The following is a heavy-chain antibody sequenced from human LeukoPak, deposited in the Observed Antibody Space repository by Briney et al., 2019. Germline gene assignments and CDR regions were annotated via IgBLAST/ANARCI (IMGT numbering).Heavy chain of an antibody. V-gene: IGHV3-30*18. CDR3: AKALRSSGWYCFFDY. CDR2: ISYDGSNK. CDR1: GFTFSSYC. Sequence: GGSLILSCAASGFTFSSYCMHWVRQAPGKGLEWVAVISYDGSNKYYADSVKGRFTISRDNSKNTLYLQMNSLRAEDTAVYYCAKALRSSGWYCFFDYWGQGTLVTVSS. J-gene: IGHJ4*02. D-gene: IGHD6-19*01.